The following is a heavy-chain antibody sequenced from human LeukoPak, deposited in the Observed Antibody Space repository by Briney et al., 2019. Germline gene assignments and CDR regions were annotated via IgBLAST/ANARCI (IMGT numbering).Heavy chain of an antibody. Sequence: SETLSLTCTVAGGSIRSSSYYWGWIRQPPGKGLEWIGGIYYSGSTYYNPSLKGRVTISVDTSKNQFSLKLSSVTAADTAVYYCARDLYSSRTNDAFVIWGQGTMVTVSS. CDR2: IYYSGST. D-gene: IGHD6-13*01. CDR1: GGSIRSSSYY. J-gene: IGHJ3*02. V-gene: IGHV4-39*07. CDR3: ARDLYSSRTNDAFVI.